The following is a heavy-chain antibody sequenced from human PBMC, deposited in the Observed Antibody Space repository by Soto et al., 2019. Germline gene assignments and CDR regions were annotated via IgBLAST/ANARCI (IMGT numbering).Heavy chain of an antibody. Sequence: GASVKVSCKASGYTFTGYYMHWARQAPGQGLEWMGWINPNSGGTNYAQKFQGWVTMTRDTSISTAYMELSRLRSDDTAVYYCARGGIAARSEDYYYYGMDVWGQGTTVTVSS. J-gene: IGHJ6*02. CDR2: INPNSGGT. CDR3: ARGGIAARSEDYYYYGMDV. V-gene: IGHV1-2*04. CDR1: GYTFTGYY. D-gene: IGHD6-6*01.